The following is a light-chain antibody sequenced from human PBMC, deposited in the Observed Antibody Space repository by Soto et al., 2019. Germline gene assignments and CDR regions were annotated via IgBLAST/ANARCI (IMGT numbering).Light chain of an antibody. V-gene: IGLV2-14*01. CDR1: XXDVGNFHY. Sequence: QSALTQPASVSGSPGLSITISXTXXXXDVGNFHYVSWYQQHPGKAPKLIIYDVSNRPSGVSYRFAASKSGSTASLTISGLQAEDEANYYYSSYSSSATHVVFGGGTKVTVL. CDR2: DVS. CDR3: SSYSSSATHVV. J-gene: IGLJ2*01.